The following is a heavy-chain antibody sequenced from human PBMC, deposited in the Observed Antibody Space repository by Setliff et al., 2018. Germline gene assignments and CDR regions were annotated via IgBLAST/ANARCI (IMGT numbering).Heavy chain of an antibody. CDR1: GYTFSNYD. D-gene: IGHD4-4*01. CDR3: ARGLRQDRSNSDVFDI. V-gene: IGHV1-8*02. J-gene: IGHJ3*02. Sequence: ASVKVSCKASGYTFSNYDINWVRQGTGQGLEWMGWMNPNSGNTGYAQKFQGRVTMTRNTSISTVYMELTSLRYEGMAVYYCARGLRQDRSNSDVFDIWGQGTVVTVSS. CDR2: MNPNSGNT.